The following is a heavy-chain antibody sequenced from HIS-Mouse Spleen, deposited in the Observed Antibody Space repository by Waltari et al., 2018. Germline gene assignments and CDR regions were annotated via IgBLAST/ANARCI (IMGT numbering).Heavy chain of an antibody. CDR3: AREIPYSSSWYDWYFDL. V-gene: IGHV4-39*07. CDR1: GGSISSSSYY. D-gene: IGHD6-13*01. CDR2: IYYSGST. Sequence: QLQLQESGPGLVKPSETLSLTCTVSGGSISSSSYYWGWIRQPQGKGLEWIGSIYYSGSTYYNPALKSRVTIAVDTSKNQCSLKLSSVTAADTAVYYCAREIPYSSSWYDWYFDLWGRGTLVTVSS. J-gene: IGHJ2*01.